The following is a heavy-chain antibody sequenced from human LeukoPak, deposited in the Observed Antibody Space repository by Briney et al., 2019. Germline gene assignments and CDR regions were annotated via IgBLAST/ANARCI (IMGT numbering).Heavy chain of an antibody. CDR1: GFTFSRYW. J-gene: IGHJ6*02. V-gene: IGHV3-7*04. D-gene: IGHD6-13*01. CDR3: ARASSSPLSTWGRGYGLDV. Sequence: GGSLRLSCAASGFTFSRYWMSWVRQAPGKGLEWVANIKQDGSEKDYVDSVKGRFTISRDTAKNSLYLQMNSLRADDTAVYYCARASSSPLSTWGRGYGLDVWGQGTTVTVSS. CDR2: IKQDGSEK.